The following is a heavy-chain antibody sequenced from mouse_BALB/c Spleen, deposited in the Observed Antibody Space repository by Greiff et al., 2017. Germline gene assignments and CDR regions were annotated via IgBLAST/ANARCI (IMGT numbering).Heavy chain of an antibody. CDR1: GFSLNSYG. Sequence: VQLVESGPGLVAPSQSLSITCTVSGFSLNSYGVHWVRQPPGKGLEWLGVIWAGGSTNYNSALMSRLSISKDNSKSQVFLKMNSLQTDDTAMYYCARGYDYDVYAMDYWGQGTSVTVSS. J-gene: IGHJ4*01. V-gene: IGHV2-9*02. D-gene: IGHD2-4*01. CDR3: ARGYDYDVYAMDY. CDR2: IWAGGST.